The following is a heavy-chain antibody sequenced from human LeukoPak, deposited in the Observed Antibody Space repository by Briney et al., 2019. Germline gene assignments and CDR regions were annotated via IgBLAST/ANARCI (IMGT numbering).Heavy chain of an antibody. D-gene: IGHD5-18*01. Sequence: SETLSLTCTVSGGSITSGGYYWSWIRQPPGKDLEWIGYISHSGSTSYNPSVKSRVTISIDRSNNQFSLKLTSVTAADTAVYYCARVITRGDTAMVDYWGQGTLVTVSS. J-gene: IGHJ4*02. CDR1: GGSITSGGYY. CDR2: ISHSGST. V-gene: IGHV4-30-2*01. CDR3: ARVITRGDTAMVDY.